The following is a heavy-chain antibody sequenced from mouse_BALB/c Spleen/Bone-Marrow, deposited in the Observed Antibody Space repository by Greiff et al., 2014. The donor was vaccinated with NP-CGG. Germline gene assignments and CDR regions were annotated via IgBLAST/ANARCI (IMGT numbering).Heavy chain of an antibody. D-gene: IGHD2-2*01. Sequence: VQLQQSGAELVKPGASVKLSCKASGYTFTSYYMYWVKQRPGQGPEWIGQINPSNGGADFNEKFKIKATLTVDKSFSTAYMQLSSLTSEDSAVYYCTTSRGYNWFAYWGQGTLVTVSA. CDR1: GYTFTSYY. V-gene: IGHV1S81*02. J-gene: IGHJ3*01. CDR3: TTSRGYNWFAY. CDR2: INPSNGGA.